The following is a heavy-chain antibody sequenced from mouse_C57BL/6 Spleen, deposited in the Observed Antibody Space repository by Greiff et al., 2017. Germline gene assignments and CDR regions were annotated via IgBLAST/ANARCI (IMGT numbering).Heavy chain of an antibody. CDR1: GFTFSSYG. V-gene: IGHV5-6*01. CDR3: ARGDSSFDY. D-gene: IGHD3-3*01. CDR2: ISSGGSYT. J-gene: IGHJ2*01. Sequence: EVKLMESGGDLVKPGGSLKLSCAASGFTFSSYGMSWVRQTPDKRLEWVATISSGGSYTYYPDSVKGRFTISRDNAKNTLYLQMSSLKSEDTAMYYCARGDSSFDYWGQGTTLTVSS.